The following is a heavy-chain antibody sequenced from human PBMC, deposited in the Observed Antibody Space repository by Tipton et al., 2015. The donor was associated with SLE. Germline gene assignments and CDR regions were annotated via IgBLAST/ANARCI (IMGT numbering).Heavy chain of an antibody. J-gene: IGHJ6*02. CDR1: GFSFSYVW. Sequence: SLRLSCAASGFSFSYVWMSWVRQAPGKGLEWVGRIKSKSDGETTDYAASVKGRFTISRDDSKSTLYLQMNSLKTEDTALYYCANSLLPRYGLDVWGQGTTVTVSS. CDR2: IKSKSDGETT. V-gene: IGHV3-15*01. D-gene: IGHD1-7*01. CDR3: ANSLLPRYGLDV.